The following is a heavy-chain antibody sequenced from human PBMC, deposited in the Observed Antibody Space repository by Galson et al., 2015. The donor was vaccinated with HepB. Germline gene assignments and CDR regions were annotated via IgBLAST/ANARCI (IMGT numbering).Heavy chain of an antibody. D-gene: IGHD5-18*01. CDR3: VKDSRYSYGYPDAFDM. Sequence: SLRLSCAASGFIFEDHVMHWVRHAPGKGLEWVSGISWNSGMVAYADSVKGRFTISRDNAKNVLHLQMNSLRPEDTALYHCVKDSRYSYGYPDAFDMWGQGTMVTVSS. CDR2: ISWNSGMV. J-gene: IGHJ3*02. CDR1: GFIFEDHV. V-gene: IGHV3-9*01.